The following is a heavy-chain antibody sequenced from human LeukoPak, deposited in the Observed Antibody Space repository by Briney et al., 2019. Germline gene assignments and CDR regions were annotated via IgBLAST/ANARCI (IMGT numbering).Heavy chain of an antibody. CDR3: AKTYRAYNYYDSSGPSYYFDY. V-gene: IGHV3-23*01. Sequence: PGGSLRLSCAASGFTFSSYAMSWVRQAPGKGLEWVSAISGSGGSTYYADSVKGRFTISRDNSKNTLYLQMNSLGAEDTAVYFCAKTYRAYNYYDSSGPSYYFDYWGQGTLVTVSS. J-gene: IGHJ4*02. CDR2: ISGSGGST. D-gene: IGHD3-22*01. CDR1: GFTFSSYA.